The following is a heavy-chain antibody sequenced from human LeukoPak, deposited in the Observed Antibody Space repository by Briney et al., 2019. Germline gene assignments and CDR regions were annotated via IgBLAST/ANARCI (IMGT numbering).Heavy chain of an antibody. CDR1: DDTFSNYG. CDR3: ARTQWLEDAFDF. Sequence: ASVKVSCKASDDTFSNYGISWVRQAPGQGLEWMGWISTYNGNTQYAQKFQGRVTMTTDTSTNIAYLELRDLRSDDTAVYYCARTQWLEDAFDFWGQGTVVTVSS. V-gene: IGHV1-18*01. D-gene: IGHD6-19*01. CDR2: ISTYNGNT. J-gene: IGHJ3*01.